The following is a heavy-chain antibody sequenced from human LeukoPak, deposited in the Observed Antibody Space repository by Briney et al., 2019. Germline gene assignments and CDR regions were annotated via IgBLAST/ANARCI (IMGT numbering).Heavy chain of an antibody. CDR2: IYYSGST. D-gene: IGHD6-13*01. J-gene: IGHJ4*02. CDR1: GGSISSYY. CDR3: ARGGGYSSSWYTHHFDY. V-gene: IGHV4-59*01. Sequence: NASETLSLTCTVSGGSISSYYWSWIRQPPGKGLEWIGYIYYSGSTNYNPSLKSRVTISVDTSKNQFSLKLSSVTAADTAVYYCARGGGYSSSWYTHHFDYWGQGTLVTVSS.